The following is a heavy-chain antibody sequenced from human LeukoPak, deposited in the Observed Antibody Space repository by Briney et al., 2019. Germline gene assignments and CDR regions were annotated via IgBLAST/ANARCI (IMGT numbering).Heavy chain of an antibody. D-gene: IGHD3-9*01. CDR2: IYNRGST. CDR3: ARGPLYHDILTGYYRTLYNWFDP. J-gene: IGHJ5*02. V-gene: IGHV4-61*02. Sequence: SETLSLTCTVYGDSISSGSYYWSWIRQPAAKGLEWIGRIYNRGSTNYNPSLKSRITISVDTSKNQFSLKLRSVTAADAAVYYCARGPLYHDILTGYYRTLYNWFDPWGQGTLVTVPS. CDR1: GDSISSGSYY.